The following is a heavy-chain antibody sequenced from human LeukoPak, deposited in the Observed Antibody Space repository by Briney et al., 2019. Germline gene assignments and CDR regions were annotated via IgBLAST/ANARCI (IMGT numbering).Heavy chain of an antibody. V-gene: IGHV5-51*01. J-gene: IGHJ4*02. D-gene: IGHD3-22*01. CDR1: GYSFTSYW. CDR3: ATGNCYDSSGYRDFDY. Sequence: GESLKISFKGSGYSFTSYWIGWVRQMPGKGLEWMGIIYPGDSDTRYSPSFQGQVTISADKSISTAYLQWSSLKASDTAMYYCATGNCYDSSGYRDFDYWGQGTLVTVSS. CDR2: IYPGDSDT.